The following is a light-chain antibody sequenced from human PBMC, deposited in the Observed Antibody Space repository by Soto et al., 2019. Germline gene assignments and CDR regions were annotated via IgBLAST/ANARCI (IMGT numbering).Light chain of an antibody. Sequence: EIVMTQSPATLSVSPGERATLSCRASQSVSSNLAWYQQKPGQTPKLLIYVASTRATGIPARFSGSGSVTEFTLTISSLQSEVFAVYYCQQYNVWPLTFGGGTKVEFK. CDR1: QSVSSN. CDR2: VAS. CDR3: QQYNVWPLT. V-gene: IGKV3-15*01. J-gene: IGKJ4*01.